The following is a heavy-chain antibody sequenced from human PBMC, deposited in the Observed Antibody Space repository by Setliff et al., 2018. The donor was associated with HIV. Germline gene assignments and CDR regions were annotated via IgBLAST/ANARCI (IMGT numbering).Heavy chain of an antibody. V-gene: IGHV3-11*05. CDR3: ARDRGNTKVAFDI. CDR1: EFTFSDYY. D-gene: IGHD3-16*01. Sequence: LSLSCAASEFTFSDYYMSWIRQAPGKGLEWVSYISSSGTYTNYTASVRGRFTISRDNAKNSLYLQMNGLRAEDTALYYCARDRGNTKVAFDIWGQGTMVTVSS. CDR2: ISSSGTYT. J-gene: IGHJ3*02.